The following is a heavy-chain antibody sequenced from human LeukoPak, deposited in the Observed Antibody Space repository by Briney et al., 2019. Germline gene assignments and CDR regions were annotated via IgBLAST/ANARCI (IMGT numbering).Heavy chain of an antibody. Sequence: SETLSLTCTVSGGSISSYYWSWIRQPAGKGLEWIGRTYTSGSTNYNPSLKSRVTMSVDTSKNQFSLKLSSVTAADTAVYYCAREGKYYGSGSYYDYYYGMDVWGQGTTVTVSS. V-gene: IGHV4-4*07. D-gene: IGHD3-10*01. CDR1: GGSISSYY. J-gene: IGHJ6*02. CDR2: TYTSGST. CDR3: AREGKYYGSGSYYDYYYGMDV.